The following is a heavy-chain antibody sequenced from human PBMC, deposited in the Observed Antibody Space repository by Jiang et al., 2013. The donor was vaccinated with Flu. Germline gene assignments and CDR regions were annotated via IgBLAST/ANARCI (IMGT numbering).Heavy chain of an antibody. Sequence: GAEVKKPGESLKISCKGSGYSFTSYWIGWVRQMPGKGLEWMGIIYPGDSDTRYSPSFQGQVTISADKSISTAYLQWSSLKASDTAMYYCARQEYSGNYKLRPPPERQIDYWGQGTLVTVSS. CDR3: ARQEYSGNYKLRPPPERQIDY. V-gene: IGHV5-51*01. J-gene: IGHJ4*02. CDR1: GYSFTSYW. CDR2: IYPGDSDT. D-gene: IGHD1-26*01.